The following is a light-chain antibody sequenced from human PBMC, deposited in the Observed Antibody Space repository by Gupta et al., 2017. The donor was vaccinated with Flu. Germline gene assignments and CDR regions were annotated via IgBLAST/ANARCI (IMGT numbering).Light chain of an antibody. CDR1: HLIYYF. Sequence: SSDLTPAPAVSVALGQTVTITCHVDHLIYYFASWYQQRPAQAPLIVIFCDDTRPSGIPDRFLSCSTADNSSSLIIAGRAEEEAVDYCSCWDPSSVPVVFGGGTKLTVL. CDR2: CDD. CDR3: SCWDPSSVPVV. J-gene: IGLJ2*01. V-gene: IGLV3-19*01.